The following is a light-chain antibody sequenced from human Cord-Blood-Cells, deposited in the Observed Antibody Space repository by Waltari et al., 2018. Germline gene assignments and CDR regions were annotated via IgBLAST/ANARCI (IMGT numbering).Light chain of an antibody. CDR1: QSVSSSY. V-gene: IGKV3D-7*01. CDR2: GAS. J-gene: IGKJ5*01. Sequence: EIVMTQSPATLSSSPGERATLSCRSRQSVSSSYLSWYQQKPGQAPRLLIYGASTRATGIPARFSGSGSGTDFTLTISSLQPEDFAVYYCQQDYNFPITFGQGTRLEIK. CDR3: QQDYNFPIT.